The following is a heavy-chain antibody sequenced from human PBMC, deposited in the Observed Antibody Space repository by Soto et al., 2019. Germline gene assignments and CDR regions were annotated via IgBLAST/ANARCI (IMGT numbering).Heavy chain of an antibody. D-gene: IGHD3-22*01. V-gene: IGHV3-21*01. CDR1: GFTFSSYS. J-gene: IGHJ4*02. CDR2: ISSSSSYI. Sequence: EVQLVESGGGLVKPGGSLRLSCAASGFTFSSYSMNWVRQAPGKGLEWVSSISSSSSYIYYADSVKGRFTISRDNAKNTLYLKMHSLRAEDTAVYYCARGLYYYDSSGYYGNWGQGNLVTVSS. CDR3: ARGLYYYDSSGYYGN.